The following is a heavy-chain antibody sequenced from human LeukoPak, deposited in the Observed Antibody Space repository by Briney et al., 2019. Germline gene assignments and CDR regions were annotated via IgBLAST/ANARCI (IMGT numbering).Heavy chain of an antibody. Sequence: GGSLRLSCAASGFSFSNSAMTWVRQAPGKGLEWVSAISGSGGSTYYADSVKGRFTISRDNAKNSLYLQMNSLRAEDTAVYYCAKTEMATTTDAFDIWGQGTMVTVSS. D-gene: IGHD5-24*01. CDR1: GFSFSNSA. CDR2: ISGSGGST. J-gene: IGHJ3*02. V-gene: IGHV3-23*01. CDR3: AKTEMATTTDAFDI.